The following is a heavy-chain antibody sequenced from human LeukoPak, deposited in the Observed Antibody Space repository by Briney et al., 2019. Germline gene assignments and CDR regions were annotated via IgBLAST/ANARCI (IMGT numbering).Heavy chain of an antibody. CDR3: ARQTPGYSYGFEQPFDY. J-gene: IGHJ4*02. CDR2: IYYSGST. Sequence: SETLSLTCTVSGGSTSSSSYYWGWIRQPPGKGLEWIGSIYYSGSTYYNPSLKSRVTISVDTSKNQFSLKLSSVTAADTAVYYCARQTPGYSYGFEQPFDYWGQGTLVTVSS. V-gene: IGHV4-39*01. D-gene: IGHD5-18*01. CDR1: GGSTSSSSYY.